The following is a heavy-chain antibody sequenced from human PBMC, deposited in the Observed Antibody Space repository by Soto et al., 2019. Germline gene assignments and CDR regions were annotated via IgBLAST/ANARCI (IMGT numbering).Heavy chain of an antibody. CDR2: IKQDGSEK. D-gene: IGHD2-15*01. J-gene: IGHJ6*03. CDR1: GFTFSSYW. Sequence: PGGSLRLSCAASGFTFSSYWMSWVRQAPGKGLEWVANIKQDGSEKYYVDSVKGRFTISRDNAKNSLYLQMNSLRAEDTAVYYCAREQVVPPTLSSSYMDVWGKGTAVTVPS. CDR3: AREQVVPPTLSSSYMDV. V-gene: IGHV3-7*01.